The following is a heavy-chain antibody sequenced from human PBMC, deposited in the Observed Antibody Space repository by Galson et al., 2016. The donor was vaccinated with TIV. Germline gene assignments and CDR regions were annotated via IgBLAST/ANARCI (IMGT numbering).Heavy chain of an antibody. Sequence: SLRLSCAASGFTFSSNAMHWVRQAPGKGLEWLTVISRDGSSYYYADSVKGRLTISRDNSKNALYLQMNSLRPGDTAVYYCARATAGEISFLVDYWGQGTLVTVSS. CDR3: ARATAGEISFLVDY. V-gene: IGHV3-30*01. J-gene: IGHJ4*02. CDR2: ISRDGSSY. CDR1: GFTFSSNA. D-gene: IGHD3-16*02.